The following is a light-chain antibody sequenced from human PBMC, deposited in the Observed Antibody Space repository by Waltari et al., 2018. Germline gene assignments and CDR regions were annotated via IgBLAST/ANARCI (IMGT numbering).Light chain of an antibody. Sequence: SYVLPQSPSVSVAPGQTAVITCGGNNIGSKTVCWFQQKPGQAPVLVVYDDSDWPSGIPGRFSGSNSGNTATLTVSRVEAGDEADYYCQVWDSISDRVLFGGGTKLTVL. CDR3: QVWDSISDRVL. CDR1: NIGSKT. V-gene: IGLV3-21*02. J-gene: IGLJ2*01. CDR2: DDS.